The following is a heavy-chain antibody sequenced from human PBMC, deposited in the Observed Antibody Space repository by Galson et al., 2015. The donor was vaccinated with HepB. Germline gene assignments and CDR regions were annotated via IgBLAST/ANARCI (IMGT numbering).Heavy chain of an antibody. D-gene: IGHD6-13*01. CDR1: GGSISSGGYS. CDR3: ASIIGYSSSWQAQTDY. Sequence: TLSLTCAVSGGSISSGGYSWSWIRQPPGKGLEWIGYIYYSGSTYYNPSLKSRVTISVDTSKNQFSLKLSSVTAADTAVYYCASIIGYSSSWQAQTDYWGQGTLVTVSS. CDR2: IYYSGST. J-gene: IGHJ4*02. V-gene: IGHV4-30-4*07.